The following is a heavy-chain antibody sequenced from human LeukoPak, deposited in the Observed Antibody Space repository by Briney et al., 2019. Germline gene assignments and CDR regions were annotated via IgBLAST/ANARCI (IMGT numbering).Heavy chain of an antibody. V-gene: IGHV1-24*01. CDR1: GYTLTELS. CDR3: ARGGVTSGGLDY. J-gene: IGHJ4*02. D-gene: IGHD2-8*01. Sequence: ASVKVSCKVSGYTLTELSMHWVRQAPGKGLEWMGGFDPEDGETIYAQKLQGRVTMTTDTSTSTAYMELRSLGSDDTAVYYCARGGVTSGGLDYWGQGTLVTVSS. CDR2: FDPEDGET.